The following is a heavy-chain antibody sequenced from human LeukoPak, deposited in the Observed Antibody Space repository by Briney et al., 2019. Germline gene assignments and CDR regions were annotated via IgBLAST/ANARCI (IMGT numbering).Heavy chain of an antibody. V-gene: IGHV4-34*01. CDR1: GGSFSGYY. CDR2: INHSGST. CDR3: ARSRIVVVPAAPYSSSSKFFDY. D-gene: IGHD2-2*01. Sequence: SETLSLTCAVYGGSFSGYYWSWIRQPPGKGLEWIGEINHSGSTNYNPSLKSRVTISIDTSKNQFSLKLSSVTAADTAVYYCARSRIVVVPAAPYSSSSKFFDYWGQGTLVTVSS. J-gene: IGHJ4*02.